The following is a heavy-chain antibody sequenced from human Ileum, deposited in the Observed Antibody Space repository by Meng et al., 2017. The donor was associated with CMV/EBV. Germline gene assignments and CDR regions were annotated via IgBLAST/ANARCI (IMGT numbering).Heavy chain of an antibody. CDR3: ARRVVWGTYRRDDAFDI. CDR2: IYSGGST. Sequence: KVSWVASGSTFSLYPMAWVRQAPGKGLEWVSVIYSGGSTYYADSVKGRFTISRDNSKNTLFLQMNSLRAEDTAVYYCARRVVWGTYRRDDAFDIWGQGTMVTVSS. V-gene: IGHV3-66*01. D-gene: IGHD3-16*02. CDR1: GSTFSLYP. J-gene: IGHJ3*02.